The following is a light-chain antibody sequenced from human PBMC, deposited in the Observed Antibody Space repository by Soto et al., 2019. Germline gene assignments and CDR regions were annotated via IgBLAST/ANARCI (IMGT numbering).Light chain of an antibody. V-gene: IGKV3-20*01. CDR1: QSISASH. CDR2: GAS. J-gene: IGKJ1*01. CDR3: QYYGSSPRT. Sequence: EIVLTQSPGSLSLSPGERATLSCRASQSISASHIAWYQQNPGQAPSLVIYGASNRATGIPDRFSGSGSGTDFTLTISRLDPEDFAVYYWQYYGSSPRTFGQGTKVEIK.